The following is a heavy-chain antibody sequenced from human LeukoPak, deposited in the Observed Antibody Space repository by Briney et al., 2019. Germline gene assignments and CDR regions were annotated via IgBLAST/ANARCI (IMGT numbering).Heavy chain of an antibody. D-gene: IGHD3-16*01. V-gene: IGHV3-23*01. J-gene: IGHJ4*02. CDR1: GFTFSSYV. CDR2: IIGSGVST. Sequence: GGSLRLSCAASGFTFSSYVMIWVRQAPGKGLEWVSGIIGSGVSTDYADSVKGRFTISRDNSKNTLYLQMNSLRAEDTAVYYCAKGRWGDYWGQRTLVTVSS. CDR3: AKGRWGDY.